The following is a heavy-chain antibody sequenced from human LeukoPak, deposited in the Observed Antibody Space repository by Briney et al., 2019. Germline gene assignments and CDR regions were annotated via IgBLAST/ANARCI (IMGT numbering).Heavy chain of an antibody. D-gene: IGHD6-19*01. CDR1: GGSFSSYS. CDR2: IIEKGNA. CDR3: ARDRGYSGWYESLFDY. J-gene: IGHJ4*02. Sequence: NSSETLSLTCALHGGSFSSYSWSWTWIRQTPEKGLEWIGEIIEKGNANYNPSLKSRVTIDLDTSKNRFSLKLTSVTAADTAVYYCARDRGYSGWYESLFDYWGQGTLVTVSS. V-gene: IGHV4-34*12.